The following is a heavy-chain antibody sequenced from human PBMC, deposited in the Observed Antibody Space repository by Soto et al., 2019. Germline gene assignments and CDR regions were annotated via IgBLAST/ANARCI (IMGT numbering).Heavy chain of an antibody. Sequence: QVQLVESGGGVVQPGRSLRLSCAASGFTFSNYGMHWVRQAPGKGLEWVAVISYHGSDKYYADSVKGRFTISRDNSKNTLYLQMDSLRAEDTAVYSCAKAHLTTRVTAVGWGGQGTLVNVSS. CDR2: ISYHGSDK. J-gene: IGHJ4*02. CDR3: AKAHLTTRVTAVGW. D-gene: IGHD2-21*02. CDR1: GFTFSNYG. V-gene: IGHV3-30*18.